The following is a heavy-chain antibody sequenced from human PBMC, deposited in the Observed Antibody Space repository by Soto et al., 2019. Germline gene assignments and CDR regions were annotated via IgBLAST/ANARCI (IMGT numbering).Heavy chain of an antibody. CDR3: AKELGELSNY. J-gene: IGHJ4*02. Sequence: QVQLVESGGGVVQPGRSLRLSCAASGFTFSSYGMHWVRQAPGKGLEWVAVMSYDGSNKYYADSVKGRFTISRDNSKNKLYLQMNSLRAEDTDVYYCAKELGELSNYWGQGTLVTVSS. CDR2: MSYDGSNK. CDR1: GFTFSSYG. D-gene: IGHD3-16*02. V-gene: IGHV3-30*18.